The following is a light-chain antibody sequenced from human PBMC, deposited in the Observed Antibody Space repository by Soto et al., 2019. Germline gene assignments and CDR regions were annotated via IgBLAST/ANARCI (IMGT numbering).Light chain of an antibody. CDR1: QSVSSY. Sequence: EIVLTQSPATLSLSPGERATLSCRASQSVSSYLAWYQQKPGQAPRLLIYDASNRATGIPARFSGSGSGTAFTLAISSPGPEDLAVYYWARDSNCDTFGGGTKVEIK. V-gene: IGKV3-11*01. J-gene: IGKJ4*01. CDR2: DAS. CDR3: ARDSNCDT.